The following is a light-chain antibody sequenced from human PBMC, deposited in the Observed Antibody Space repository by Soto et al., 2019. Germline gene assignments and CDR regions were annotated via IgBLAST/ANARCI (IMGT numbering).Light chain of an antibody. CDR1: QDISNH. J-gene: IGKJ5*01. CDR3: QKYNSAPLT. Sequence: DIQMTQSPSSLSASVGDRVTITCQASQDISNHLNWYQQKPGKAPKLLIYDASNLETGVPSRFSGSGSGTDFTVTISSLQPEDFATYYCQKYNSAPLTFGPGTRLEIK. CDR2: DAS. V-gene: IGKV1-33*01.